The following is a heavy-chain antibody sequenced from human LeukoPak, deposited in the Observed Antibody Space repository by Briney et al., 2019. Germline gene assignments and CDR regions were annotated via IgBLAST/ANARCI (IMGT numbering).Heavy chain of an antibody. CDR3: AKDPKPVRYQYFDY. CDR2: ISGSGTGT. CDR1: GFTFSSSA. Sequence: GGSLRLSCAASGFTFSSSAMSWVRQAPGKGLYWVSAISGSGTGTYYADSVKGRFTISRDNSKNTLYLQMNSLRAEDTAVYYCAKDPKPVRYQYFDYWGQGTLVTVSS. V-gene: IGHV3-23*01. J-gene: IGHJ4*02. D-gene: IGHD2-2*01.